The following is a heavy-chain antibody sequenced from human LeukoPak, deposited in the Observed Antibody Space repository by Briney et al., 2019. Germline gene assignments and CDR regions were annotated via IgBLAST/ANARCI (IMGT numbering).Heavy chain of an antibody. CDR2: IIPILGIA. Sequence: SVKVSCKASGGTFSRYAISWVRQAPGQGLEWMGRIIPILGIANYAQKFQGRVTITADKSTSTAYMELSSLRSEDTAVYYCASATVTTALVYWGQGTLVTVSS. D-gene: IGHD4-17*01. V-gene: IGHV1-69*04. J-gene: IGHJ4*02. CDR1: GGTFSRYA. CDR3: ASATVTTALVY.